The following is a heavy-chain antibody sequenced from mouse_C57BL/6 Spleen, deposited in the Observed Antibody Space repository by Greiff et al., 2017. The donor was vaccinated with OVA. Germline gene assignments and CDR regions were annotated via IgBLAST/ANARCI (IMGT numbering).Heavy chain of an antibody. D-gene: IGHD1-1*01. CDR1: GYAFSSSW. CDR2: IYPGDGDT. V-gene: IGHV1-82*01. Sequence: QVQLQQSGPELVKPGASVKISCKASGYAFSSSWMNWVKQRPGKGLEWIGRIYPGDGDTNYNGKFKGKATLTADKSSSTAYMQLSSLTSEDSAVYFCARSIHYGSSHAMDYWGQGTSVTVSS. CDR3: ARSIHYGSSHAMDY. J-gene: IGHJ4*01.